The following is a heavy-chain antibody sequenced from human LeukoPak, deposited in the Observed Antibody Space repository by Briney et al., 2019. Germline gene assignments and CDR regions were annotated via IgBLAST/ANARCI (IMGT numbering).Heavy chain of an antibody. CDR2: IIPIFGTA. J-gene: IGHJ4*02. Sequence: GASVKVSCKASGGTFSSYAISWVRQAPGQGLEWMGGIIPIFGTANYAQKLQGRVTMTTDTSTSTAYMELRSLRSDDTAVYYCARGAVAGMGVFDYWGQGTLVTVSS. D-gene: IGHD6-19*01. CDR3: ARGAVAGMGVFDY. CDR1: GGTFSSYA. V-gene: IGHV1-69*05.